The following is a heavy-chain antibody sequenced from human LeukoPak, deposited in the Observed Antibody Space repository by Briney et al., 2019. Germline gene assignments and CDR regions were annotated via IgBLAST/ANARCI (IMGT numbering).Heavy chain of an antibody. CDR3: ARANDRGGTSPLDY. D-gene: IGHD2-2*01. V-gene: IGHV4-38-2*01. Sequence: RPSETLSLTCGVSIYYISSGSYWSWIRQPPGQGLEWIGSIYHTGSAYYSSSLQSRVTISVDTSKNQFSVKLSSVTAADTAVYYCARANDRGGTSPLDYWGQGTLVTVSS. CDR1: IYYISSGSY. J-gene: IGHJ4*02. CDR2: IYHTGSA.